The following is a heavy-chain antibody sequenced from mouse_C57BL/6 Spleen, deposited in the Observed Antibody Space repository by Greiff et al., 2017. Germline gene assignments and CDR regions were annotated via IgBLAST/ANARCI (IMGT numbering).Heavy chain of an antibody. CDR3: TWLYDYDPYGYFDV. J-gene: IGHJ1*03. D-gene: IGHD2-4*01. V-gene: IGHV6-6*01. CDR2: IRNKANNHAT. CDR1: GFTFSDDW. Sequence: EVMLVESGGGLVQPGGSMKISCAASGFTFSDDWMDWVRQSPEKGLEWVAEIRNKANNHATYYAESVKGRFTISRADSKSSVYLQMNSLRAESTGTYYCTWLYDYDPYGYFDVWGTGTTVTVSS.